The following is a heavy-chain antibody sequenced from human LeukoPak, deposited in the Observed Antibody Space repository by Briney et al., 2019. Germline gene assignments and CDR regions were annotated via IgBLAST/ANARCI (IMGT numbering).Heavy chain of an antibody. Sequence: PGGSLRLSCAASGFSFSRNWMHWVRQAPGKGLASVSRINGDGSTTAYADSVKGRFTISRDNSKNTVYLQMNSLRAEDTAVYYCTKAVATGIHYFEYWGQGTLVTVSS. V-gene: IGHV3-74*01. CDR2: INGDGSTT. J-gene: IGHJ4*02. D-gene: IGHD5-12*01. CDR3: TKAVATGIHYFEY. CDR1: GFSFSRNW.